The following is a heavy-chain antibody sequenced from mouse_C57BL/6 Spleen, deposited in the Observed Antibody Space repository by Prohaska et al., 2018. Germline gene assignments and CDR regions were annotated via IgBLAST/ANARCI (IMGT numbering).Heavy chain of an antibody. V-gene: IGHV1-26*01. CDR2: INTNNGGT. J-gene: IGHJ3*01. D-gene: IGHD2-3*01. CDR3: ARENDGNYGGVAY. Sequence: VQLQQSGPELVKPGASVKISCKASGYTFTDYYMNWVKQSHGKSLEWIGDINTNNGGTSYNQKFKRKATLTVDKSYSTAYMELRSLTSEDSAVYYCARENDGNYGGVAYWGQGTLVTVSA. CDR1: GYTFTDYY.